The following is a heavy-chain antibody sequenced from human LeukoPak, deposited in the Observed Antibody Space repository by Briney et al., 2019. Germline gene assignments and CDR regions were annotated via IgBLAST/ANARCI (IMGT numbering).Heavy chain of an antibody. J-gene: IGHJ6*02. CDR3: ARDNWNYGSSMDV. CDR1: GGSISSYY. V-gene: IGHV4-59*01. CDR2: IYYIGST. D-gene: IGHD1-7*01. Sequence: PSETLSLTCSVSGGSISSYYWSWIRQPPGKGLEWIGYIYYIGSTNYNPSLKSRVTISVDTSKNQFSLKLSSVTAADTAVYYCARDNWNYGSSMDVWGQGTTVTVSS.